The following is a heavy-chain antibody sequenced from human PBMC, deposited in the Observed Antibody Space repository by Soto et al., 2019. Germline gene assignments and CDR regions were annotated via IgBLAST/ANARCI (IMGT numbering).Heavy chain of an antibody. Sequence: QVQLVQYGAEVKKPGSSVKVSCKASADTFSSSAFSWVRQAPGQGLEWMGGIIPFFQAANYAQRFQGRVTITADESTSTVYMELSSLRSDDTAIYYCARDLISNYHYYGMDVWGQGTTVTVSS. J-gene: IGHJ6*02. CDR1: ADTFSSSA. CDR2: IIPFFQAA. V-gene: IGHV1-69*01. CDR3: ARDLISNYHYYGMDV.